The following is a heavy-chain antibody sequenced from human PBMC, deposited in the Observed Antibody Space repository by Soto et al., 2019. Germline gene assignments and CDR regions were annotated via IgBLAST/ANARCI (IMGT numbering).Heavy chain of an antibody. V-gene: IGHV2-5*02. D-gene: IGHD2-2*01. CDR3: AHRPIVLVPAYNLGRSNWFDP. Sequence: QITLKKSGPTLLKPTHTLTLTCTFSGFSLSTSGVGVGWIRQPRGKALEWLALVYWDDDKRYSTSLKSRLTIPKDTSKNQVVLTMTNMDPVDTATEYCAHRPIVLVPAYNLGRSNWFDPWVQGTLVTVTS. CDR1: GFSLSTSGVG. J-gene: IGHJ5*02. CDR2: VYWDDDK.